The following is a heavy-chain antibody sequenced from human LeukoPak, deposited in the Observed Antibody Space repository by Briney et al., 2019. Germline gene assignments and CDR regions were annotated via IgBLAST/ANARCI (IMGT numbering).Heavy chain of an antibody. J-gene: IGHJ4*02. V-gene: IGHV4-39*01. Sequence: SETLSLTCIISGGSISSSTYYWGWIRQPPGKGLEWIGTLYYSGKTYYNPSLKSRVTISVDTSKNQFSLKLSSVTAADTAVYYCARHLEAGLAADYWGQGTLVTVSS. D-gene: IGHD6-19*01. CDR2: LYYSGKT. CDR1: GGSISSSTYY. CDR3: ARHLEAGLAADY.